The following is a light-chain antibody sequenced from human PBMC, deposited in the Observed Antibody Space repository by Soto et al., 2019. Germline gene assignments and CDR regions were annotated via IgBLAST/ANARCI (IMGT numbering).Light chain of an antibody. J-gene: IGKJ1*01. CDR2: GAS. CDR3: PQCGSAPRT. Sequence: EIVLTQSPGTLSLSPGERATLSCRASQSVSSSYLAWYQQKPGQTPRLLIYGASSRATGIPDRFSGGGSGTDFTLTISRLEPEDFAVYYCPQCGSAPRTFGQGTKVEIK. CDR1: QSVSSSY. V-gene: IGKV3-20*01.